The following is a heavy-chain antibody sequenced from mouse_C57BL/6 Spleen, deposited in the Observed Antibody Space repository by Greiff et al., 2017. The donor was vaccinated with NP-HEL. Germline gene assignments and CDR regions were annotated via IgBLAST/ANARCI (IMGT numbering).Heavy chain of an antibody. Sequence: VQLQQSGPELVKPGASVKLSCKASGYTFTSYDINWVKQRPGQGLEWIGWIYPRDGSTKYNEKFKGKATLTVDTSSSTAYMELHSLTSEDSAVYFCARRDYDYSWYFDVWGTGTTVTVSS. V-gene: IGHV1-85*01. D-gene: IGHD2-4*01. J-gene: IGHJ1*03. CDR2: IYPRDGST. CDR3: ARRDYDYSWYFDV. CDR1: GYTFTSYD.